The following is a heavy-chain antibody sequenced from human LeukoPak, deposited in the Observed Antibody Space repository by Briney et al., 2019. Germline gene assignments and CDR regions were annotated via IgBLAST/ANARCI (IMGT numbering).Heavy chain of an antibody. Sequence: GGSLKLSCAASGFTFSGSTMHWVRQASGKGLEWVGRIRSKADSYATAYAASVRGRFTISRDDSKNTAFLQMNSLKTEDTAVYYCTRLDWNDEGFDYWGQGTLVTVSS. J-gene: IGHJ4*02. CDR3: TRLDWNDEGFDY. CDR2: IRSKADSYAT. D-gene: IGHD1-1*01. V-gene: IGHV3-73*01. CDR1: GFTFSGST.